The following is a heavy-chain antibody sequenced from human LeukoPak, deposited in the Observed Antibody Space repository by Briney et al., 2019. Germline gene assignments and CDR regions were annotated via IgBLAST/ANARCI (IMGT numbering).Heavy chain of an antibody. CDR2: ISSSGKTK. D-gene: IGHD6-19*01. Sequence: PGGSLRLSCAASGFTFSTCDMNWVRQTPGKGLEWVSYISSSGKTKYYADSVKGRFTISRDNAENSLYLQMNSLRDEDTAVYYCAKVLPYSSGWYGEEAFDIWGQGTMVTVSS. CDR3: AKVLPYSSGWYGEEAFDI. V-gene: IGHV3-48*02. J-gene: IGHJ3*02. CDR1: GFTFSTCD.